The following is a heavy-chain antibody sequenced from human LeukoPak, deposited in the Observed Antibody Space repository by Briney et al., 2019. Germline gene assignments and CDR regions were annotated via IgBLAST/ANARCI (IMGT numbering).Heavy chain of an antibody. Sequence: GESLKISCKGSGNSFTNYWIGWVRQMPGKGLEWMGIVYPGDSETGYSPSFQGQVTFSVDKPITTAYLQWSSLEASDTAMYYCARQYGDYAFDIWGQGTMVTVSS. J-gene: IGHJ3*02. V-gene: IGHV5-51*01. CDR3: ARQYGDYAFDI. CDR1: GNSFTNYW. CDR2: VYPGDSET. D-gene: IGHD4-17*01.